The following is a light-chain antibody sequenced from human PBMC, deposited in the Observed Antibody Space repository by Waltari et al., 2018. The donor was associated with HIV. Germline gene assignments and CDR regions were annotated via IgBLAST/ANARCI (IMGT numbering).Light chain of an antibody. V-gene: IGLV3-21*02. CDR3: QVWESSTDDHQVV. Sequence: SYVLTQPPSVSVAPGQTARMTCGGTNMRSKRLHWYQQKPGQAPVLVVYDDRDRPSGSPERFSGSNFGNTATLTITRVEAGDEADYYCQVWESSTDDHQVVFGGGTKLTVL. CDR1: NMRSKR. CDR2: DDR. J-gene: IGLJ2*01.